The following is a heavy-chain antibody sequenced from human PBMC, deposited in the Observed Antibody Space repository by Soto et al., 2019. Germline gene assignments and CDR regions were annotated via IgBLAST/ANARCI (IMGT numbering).Heavy chain of an antibody. CDR3: ARPWAGSSTSCYAFDI. D-gene: IGHD2-2*01. Sequence: SETLSLTCTVSGGSISSSSYYWGWIRQPPGKGLEWIGSIYYSGSTYYNPSLKSRVTISVDTSKNQFSLKLSSVTAADTAVYYCARPWAGSSTSCYAFDIWGQGTMVTVSS. J-gene: IGHJ3*02. CDR2: IYYSGST. V-gene: IGHV4-39*01. CDR1: GGSISSSSYY.